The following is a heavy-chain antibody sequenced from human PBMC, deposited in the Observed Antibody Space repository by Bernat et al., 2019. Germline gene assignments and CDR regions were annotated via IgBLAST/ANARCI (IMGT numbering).Heavy chain of an antibody. CDR3: ARSTERAVAIEYYYYYYGMDV. J-gene: IGHJ6*02. D-gene: IGHD6-19*01. CDR1: GFIFSSYG. V-gene: IGHV3-33*01. Sequence: QVQLVESGGGVVQTGRSLRLSCAASGFIFSSYGMHWVRQAPGKGLEWVAVIWYDGSNKYYADSVKGRFTISRDSSKNTLYLQMNSLRAEDTAVYYCARSTERAVAIEYYYYYYGMDVWGQGTTVTVSS. CDR2: IWYDGSNK.